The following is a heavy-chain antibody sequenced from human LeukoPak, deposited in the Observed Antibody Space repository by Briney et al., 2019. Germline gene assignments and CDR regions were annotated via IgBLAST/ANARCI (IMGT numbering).Heavy chain of an antibody. Sequence: SETLSLTCTVSGYSISSGYHWGWIRQPPGKGLEWIGSIYHSGSTYYDPSLKSRVTISVDTSKNQFSLKLRSVTAADTAVYYCARVVQSTDSSGFYLPEYFQHWGQGTLVTVSS. CDR1: GYSISSGYH. CDR3: ARVVQSTDSSGFYLPEYFQH. D-gene: IGHD3-22*01. J-gene: IGHJ1*01. CDR2: IYHSGST. V-gene: IGHV4-38-2*02.